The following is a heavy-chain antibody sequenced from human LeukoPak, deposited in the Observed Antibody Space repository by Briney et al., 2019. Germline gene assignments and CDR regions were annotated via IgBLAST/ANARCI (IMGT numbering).Heavy chain of an antibody. V-gene: IGHV4-59*01. CDR2: IYYSGST. J-gene: IGHJ6*03. D-gene: IGHD2-15*01. Sequence: SETLSLTCTVSSGSISSYYWSWIRQPPGKGLEWIGYIYYSGSTNYNPSLKSRVTISVDTSKNQFSLKLSSVTAADTAVYYCARAPRSLNCSGGSCYSVHYYYYMDVWGKGTTVTVSS. CDR3: ARAPRSLNCSGGSCYSVHYYYYMDV. CDR1: SGSISSYY.